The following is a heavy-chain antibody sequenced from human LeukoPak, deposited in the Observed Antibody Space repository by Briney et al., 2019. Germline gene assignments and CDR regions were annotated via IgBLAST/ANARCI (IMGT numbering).Heavy chain of an antibody. J-gene: IGHJ4*02. D-gene: IGHD1-26*01. CDR2: IYHSGST. Sequence: SETLSLTCTVSGYSISSGYYWGWIRQPPGKGLEWIGSIYHSGSTYYNPSLKSRVTISVDTSKNQFSLKLSSVTAADTAVYYCARDYQYSGTSWGQGTLVTVSS. CDR1: GYSISSGYY. V-gene: IGHV4-38-2*02. CDR3: ARDYQYSGTS.